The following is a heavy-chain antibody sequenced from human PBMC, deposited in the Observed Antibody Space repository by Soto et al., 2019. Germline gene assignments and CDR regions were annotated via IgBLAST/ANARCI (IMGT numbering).Heavy chain of an antibody. V-gene: IGHV1-69*04. CDR2: IIPILGIA. J-gene: IGHJ5*02. D-gene: IGHD2-2*01. CDR1: GGTFSSYT. Sequence: SVKVSCKASGGTFSSYTISWVRQAPGQGLEWMGRIIPILGIANYAQKFQGRVTITADKSTSTAYMELSSLRSEDTAVYYCARDQLWNCSSTSCYGPRRGFDPRGQGTLVTVSS. CDR3: ARDQLWNCSSTSCYGPRRGFDP.